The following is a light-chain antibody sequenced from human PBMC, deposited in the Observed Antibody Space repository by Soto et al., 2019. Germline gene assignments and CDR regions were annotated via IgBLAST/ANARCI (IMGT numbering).Light chain of an antibody. V-gene: IGKV1-5*03. J-gene: IGKJ1*01. CDR3: HHYNTYST. CDR2: AAS. CDR1: QSISIW. Sequence: DIQMTQSPSDLSASIGDRVTITCRASQSISIWLAWYQQKPGKAAKLLIYAASSLGSGVPSRFGGSGSGTEFTLTISSLQPEDFATYYCHHYNTYSTFGQGTKVELK.